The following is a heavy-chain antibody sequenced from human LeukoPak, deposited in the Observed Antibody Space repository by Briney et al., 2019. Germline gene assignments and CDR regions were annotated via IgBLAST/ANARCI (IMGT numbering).Heavy chain of an antibody. CDR3: ARDSSYYDFWSGYYTWSSVDY. D-gene: IGHD3-3*01. V-gene: IGHV1-18*01. J-gene: IGHJ4*02. CDR1: GYTFTSYG. Sequence: ASVKVSCKASGYTFTSYGISWVRQAPGQGLEWMGWISAYNGNTNYAQKLQGRVTMTTDTSTSTAYMELRSLRSDDTAVYYCARDSSYYDFWSGYYTWSSVDYWGQGTLVTVSS. CDR2: ISAYNGNT.